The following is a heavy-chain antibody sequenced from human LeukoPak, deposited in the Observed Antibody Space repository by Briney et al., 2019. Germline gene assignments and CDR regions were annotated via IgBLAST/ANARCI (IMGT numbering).Heavy chain of an antibody. CDR3: AREGWYYDSSGYYYFDY. CDR1: GFTFSSYG. CDR2: IWYDGSNK. V-gene: IGHV3-33*01. J-gene: IGHJ4*02. Sequence: QPGRSLRLSCAASGFTFSSYGMHWVRQAPGKGLEWVAVIWYDGSNKYYADSVKGRFTISRDNSKNTLYLQMNSLRAEDTAVYYCAREGWYYDSSGYYYFDYWGQGTLVTVSS. D-gene: IGHD3-22*01.